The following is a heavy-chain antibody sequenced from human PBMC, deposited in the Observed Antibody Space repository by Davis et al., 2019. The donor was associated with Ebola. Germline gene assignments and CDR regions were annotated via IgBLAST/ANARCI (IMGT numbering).Heavy chain of an antibody. J-gene: IGHJ4*02. CDR2: IYSSGTT. CDR3: ASLSIAARPIY. D-gene: IGHD6-6*01. V-gene: IGHV4-39*01. CDR1: GDSMSSDSMSSSTYY. Sequence: SETLSLTCTVSGDSMSSDSMSSSTYYWGWIRQPPGKGLEWIGNIYSSGTTYYNPSLKSRVTISVDTSKNQFSLRLSSVTAADTAMYYCASLSIAARPIYWGQGTLVTVSS.